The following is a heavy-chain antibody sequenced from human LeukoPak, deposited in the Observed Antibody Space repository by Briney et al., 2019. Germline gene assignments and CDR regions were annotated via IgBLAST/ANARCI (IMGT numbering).Heavy chain of an antibody. Sequence: SETLSLTCTVSGGSISSYYWSWIRQPAGKGLEWIGRIYTSGSTNYNPSLKSRVTMSVDTSKNQFSLKLSSVTAADTAVYYCARGQPGYYGSGTCYYYYGMDVWGQGTTVTVSS. CDR1: GGSISSYY. CDR3: ARGQPGYYGSGTCYYYYGMDV. CDR2: IYTSGST. V-gene: IGHV4-4*07. D-gene: IGHD3-10*01. J-gene: IGHJ6*02.